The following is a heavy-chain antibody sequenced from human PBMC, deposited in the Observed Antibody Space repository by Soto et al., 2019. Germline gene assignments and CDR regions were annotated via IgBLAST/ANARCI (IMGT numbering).Heavy chain of an antibody. CDR1: GFIFSSYA. J-gene: IGHJ4*02. V-gene: IGHV3-30-3*01. CDR3: ARAPYYDSSGYYDC. Sequence: PGGSLRLSCAASGFIFSSYAMHWVRQAPGRGLEWVAVISYDGSNKYYADSVKGRFTISRDNSKNTLYLQMNSLRAEDTAVYYCARAPYYDSSGYYDCWGQGTLVTVSS. D-gene: IGHD3-22*01. CDR2: ISYDGSNK.